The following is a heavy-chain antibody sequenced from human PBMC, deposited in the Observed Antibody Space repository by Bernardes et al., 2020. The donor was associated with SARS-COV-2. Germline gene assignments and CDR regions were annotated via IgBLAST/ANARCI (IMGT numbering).Heavy chain of an antibody. CDR3: ARAVDYYYYYGMDV. V-gene: IGHV1-69*01. CDR1: GGTFSSYA. J-gene: IGHJ6*02. CDR2: IIPIFGTA. Sequence: KVYCKASGGTFSSYAISWVRQAPGQGLEWMGGIIPIFGTANYAQKFQGRVTITADESTSTAYMELSSLRSEDTAVYYCARAVDYYYYYGMDVWGQGTTVTVSS.